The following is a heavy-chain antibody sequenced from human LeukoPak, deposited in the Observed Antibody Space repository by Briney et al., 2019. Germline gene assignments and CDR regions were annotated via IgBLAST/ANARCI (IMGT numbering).Heavy chain of an antibody. Sequence: ASVKVSCKASGYTFTGYYMHWVRQAPGQGLEWMGWMNPNSGNTGYAQKFQGRVTMTRNTSISTAYMELSSLRSEDTAVYYCARARKAAALFDYWGQGTLVTVSS. J-gene: IGHJ4*02. D-gene: IGHD6-13*01. CDR2: MNPNSGNT. V-gene: IGHV1-8*02. CDR1: GYTFTGYY. CDR3: ARARKAAALFDY.